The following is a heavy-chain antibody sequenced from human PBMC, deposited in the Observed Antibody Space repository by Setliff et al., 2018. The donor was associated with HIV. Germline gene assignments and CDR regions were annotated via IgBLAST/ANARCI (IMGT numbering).Heavy chain of an antibody. V-gene: IGHV1-8*02. Sequence: ASVKVSCKASGYTFSSYDINWVRQATGQGLEWVGWMNPKSGHTGYAQKFQGRVTMTRNTSISTAYMELSSLRSEDTAVYYCAREGYNFWSGFHHWGQGTLVTVSS. J-gene: IGHJ4*02. CDR1: GYTFSSYD. CDR2: MNPKSGHT. CDR3: AREGYNFWSGFHH. D-gene: IGHD3-3*01.